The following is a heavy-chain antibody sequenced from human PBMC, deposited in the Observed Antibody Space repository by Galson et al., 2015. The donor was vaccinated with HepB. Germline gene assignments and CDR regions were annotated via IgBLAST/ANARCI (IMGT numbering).Heavy chain of an antibody. V-gene: IGHV3-7*03. CDR1: GFPVRYHL. CDR3: ERRGLPAHTGAFDI. CDR2: IQQDGVQQ. J-gene: IGHJ3*02. D-gene: IGHD2-2*01. Sequence: SLRLSCAASGFPVRYHLISWVRRAPGKGLEWVADIQQDGVQQYNVDSVKGRFTISRDNAKSSLYLHMNSLPIEDTAVYYCERRGLPAHTGAFDIWREGTIVVVSS.